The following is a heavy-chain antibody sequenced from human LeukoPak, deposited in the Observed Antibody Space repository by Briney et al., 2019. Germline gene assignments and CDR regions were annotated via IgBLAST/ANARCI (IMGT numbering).Heavy chain of an antibody. CDR1: GFTFDDYA. CDR3: ARVEGYNMKYY. Sequence: GGSLRLSCAASGFTFDDYAMHWVRQAPGKGLEWVSLISWDGGSTYYADSVKGRFTISRDNAKNSLYLQMNSLRAEDTALYYCARVEGYNMKYYWGQGTLVTVSS. CDR2: ISWDGGST. V-gene: IGHV3-43D*03. D-gene: IGHD5-24*01. J-gene: IGHJ4*02.